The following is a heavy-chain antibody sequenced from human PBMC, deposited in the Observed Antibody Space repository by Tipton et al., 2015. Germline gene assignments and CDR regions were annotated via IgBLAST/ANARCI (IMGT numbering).Heavy chain of an antibody. CDR3: AGGAYTYNWFDP. V-gene: IGHV4-59*07. CDR1: GASLNNYY. D-gene: IGHD2-2*02. Sequence: TLSLTCTVSGASLNNYYWNWVRQPPGKGLEWIGYIYSSGSTNYAPSLESRVTMSIDTSKNQFSLRLTSVNTADTAIYYCAGGAYTYNWFDPWGQGTLVTVSS. CDR2: IYSSGST. J-gene: IGHJ5*02.